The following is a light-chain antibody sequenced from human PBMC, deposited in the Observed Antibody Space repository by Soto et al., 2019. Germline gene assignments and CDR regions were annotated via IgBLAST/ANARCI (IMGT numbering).Light chain of an antibody. CDR3: QHYNSYSDA. Sequence: DIQMTQSPSTLSVSVGDRVTITCRASQTIISWLAWYQQKPGKAPKLLIYKASTFKSGVPSRFSGSGSGTEFTLTISSLQPDDFATYYCQHYNSYSDAFGQGTKVDIK. CDR2: KAS. J-gene: IGKJ1*01. CDR1: QTIISW. V-gene: IGKV1-5*03.